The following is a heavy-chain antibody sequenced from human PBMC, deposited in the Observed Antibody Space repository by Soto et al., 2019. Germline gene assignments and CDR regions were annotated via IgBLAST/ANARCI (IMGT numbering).Heavy chain of an antibody. Sequence: GESLKISCKGSGYRFTNYWIGWVRQMPGKGLEWMGIIYPGDSDTRYSPSFQGQVTISADKSISTAYLQWSSLKASDTAIYYCARLNVGYQARWFDPWGQGTLVTVSS. V-gene: IGHV5-51*01. CDR1: GYRFTNYW. D-gene: IGHD2-8*01. J-gene: IGHJ5*02. CDR2: IYPGDSDT. CDR3: ARLNVGYQARWFDP.